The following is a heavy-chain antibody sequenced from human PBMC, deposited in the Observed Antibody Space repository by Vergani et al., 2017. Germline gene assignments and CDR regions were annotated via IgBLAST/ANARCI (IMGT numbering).Heavy chain of an antibody. CDR3: ARSTVTQGLDY. CDR2: IIPIFGTA. CDR1: GGTFSSYA. V-gene: IGHV1-69*06. Sequence: QVQLVQSGAEVKKPGSSVKVSCKASGGTFSSYAISWVRQAHGQGLDWMGRIIPIFGTANYAQKFQGRVTMTRDTATSTVYMELSSLRSEDTAVYYCARSTVTQGLDYWGQGTLVTVSS. D-gene: IGHD4-17*01. J-gene: IGHJ4*02.